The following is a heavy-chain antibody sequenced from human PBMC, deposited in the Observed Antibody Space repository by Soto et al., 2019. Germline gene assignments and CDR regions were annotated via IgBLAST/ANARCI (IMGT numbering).Heavy chain of an antibody. CDR1: GFTFTRYS. J-gene: IGHJ4*02. CDR2: ISSTTNYI. CDR3: ARESEDLTSNFDY. Sequence: PGGSLRLSCAASGFTFTRYSMNWIRQAPGKGLEWVSSISSTTNYIYYGDSMKGRFTISRDNAKNSLYLEMNSLRAEDTAVYYCARESEDLTSNFDYWGQGTLVTVSS. V-gene: IGHV3-21*06.